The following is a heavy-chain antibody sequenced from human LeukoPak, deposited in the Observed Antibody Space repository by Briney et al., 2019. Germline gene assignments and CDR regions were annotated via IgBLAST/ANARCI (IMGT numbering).Heavy chain of an antibody. Sequence: GGSLRLSCAASGFTFSSYSMNWVRQAPGRGLEWVSSISSSSSYIHSADSVRGRFTISRDNAKNSLFLQMNSLRAEDTAVYYCARDEWGDAFDIWGQGTMVTVFS. J-gene: IGHJ3*02. D-gene: IGHD1-26*01. CDR2: ISSSSSYI. V-gene: IGHV3-21*01. CDR1: GFTFSSYS. CDR3: ARDEWGDAFDI.